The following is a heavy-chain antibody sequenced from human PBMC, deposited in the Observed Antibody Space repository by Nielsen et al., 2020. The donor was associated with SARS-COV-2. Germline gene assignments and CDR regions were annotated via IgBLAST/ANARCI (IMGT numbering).Heavy chain of an antibody. J-gene: IGHJ4*02. CDR2: IWYDGSNK. V-gene: IGHV3-33*01. CDR3: ARDPGIAAPEYYFDY. CDR1: GFTFSSYG. D-gene: IGHD6-13*01. Sequence: GESLKISCAASGFTFSSYGMHWVRQAPDKGLEWVAVIWYDGSNKYYADSVKGRLTISRDNSKNTLYLQMNSLRAEDTAVYYCARDPGIAAPEYYFDYWGQGTLVTVSS.